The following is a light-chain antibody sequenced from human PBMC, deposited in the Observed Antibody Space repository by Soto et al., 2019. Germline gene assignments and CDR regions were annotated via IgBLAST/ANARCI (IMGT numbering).Light chain of an antibody. CDR2: S. J-gene: IGLJ2*01. V-gene: IGLV2-14*01. Sequence: QSVLTQPASVSGSPGQSITISCTGTSSDVGGYNYVSWYQQHPGKAPKLISNRPSGVSNRFSGSKSGNTASLTISGLQAEDEADYYCRSYTSSSTLVVFGGGTKLTVL. CDR1: SSDVGGYNY. CDR3: RSYTSSSTLVV.